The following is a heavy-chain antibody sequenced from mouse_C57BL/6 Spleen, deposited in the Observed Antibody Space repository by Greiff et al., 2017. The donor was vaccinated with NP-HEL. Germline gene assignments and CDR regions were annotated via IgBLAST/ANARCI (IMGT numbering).Heavy chain of an antibody. Sequence: VKLMESGAELVRPGASVTLSCKASGYTFTDYEMHWVKQTPVHGLEWIGAIDPETGGTAYNQKFKGKAILTADKSSSTAYMELRSLTSEDSAVYYCTRSRDSSGYYFDYWGQGTTLTVSS. CDR1: GYTFTDYE. CDR2: IDPETGGT. V-gene: IGHV1-15*01. D-gene: IGHD3-2*02. J-gene: IGHJ2*01. CDR3: TRSRDSSGYYFDY.